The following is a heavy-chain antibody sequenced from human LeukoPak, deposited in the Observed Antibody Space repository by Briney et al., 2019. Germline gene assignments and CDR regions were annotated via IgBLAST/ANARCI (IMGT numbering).Heavy chain of an antibody. CDR2: VYYTGST. D-gene: IGHD6-6*01. V-gene: IGHV4-59*08. Sequence: PSETLSLTCSVSGGSVSSYYWSWIRQPPGKGLEWIGYVYYTGSTNYNPSLKGRVTMFEDKSKNQFSLRLYSVTVADTAVYYCARHFASSSSSYFDYWGQGSLVTVSS. J-gene: IGHJ4*02. CDR3: ARHFASSSSSYFDY. CDR1: GGSVSSYY.